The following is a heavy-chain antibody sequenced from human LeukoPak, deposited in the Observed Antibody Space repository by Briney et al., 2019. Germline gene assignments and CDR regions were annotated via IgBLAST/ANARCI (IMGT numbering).Heavy chain of an antibody. V-gene: IGHV1-2*02. CDR1: GYTLTGYY. Sequence: ASVKVSCKASGYTLTGYYIHWVRQAPGQGLEWMGWINPNNGGTNYAQNFQGRVTMTRDTSISTAYMELNRLRSDDTAVYYCARVASAVYSDFWGQGTLVTVSS. CDR3: ARVASAVYSDF. CDR2: INPNNGGT. J-gene: IGHJ4*02.